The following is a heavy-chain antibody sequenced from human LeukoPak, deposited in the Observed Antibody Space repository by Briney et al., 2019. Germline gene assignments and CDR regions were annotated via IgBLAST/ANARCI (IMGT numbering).Heavy chain of an antibody. CDR3: ARAEDIVVVPAAIPWWFDP. D-gene: IGHD2-2*02. CDR2: ISSSSSYI. J-gene: IGHJ5*02. V-gene: IGHV3-21*01. CDR1: GFTFSSYS. Sequence: PGGSLRLSCAASGFTFSSYSMNWVRQAPGKGLEWVSSISSSSSYIYYADSVKGRFTTSRDNAKNSLYLQMNSLRAEDTAVYYCARAEDIVVVPAAIPWWFDPWGQGTLVTVSS.